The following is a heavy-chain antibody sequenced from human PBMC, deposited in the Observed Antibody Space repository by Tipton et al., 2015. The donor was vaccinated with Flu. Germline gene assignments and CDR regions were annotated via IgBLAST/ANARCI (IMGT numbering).Heavy chain of an antibody. Sequence: TLSLTCTVSRYSLTIDYWNWIRQPAGKGLEWPGRIYGSGGTHYNPSLQGRITLSIDTARNQFSLILDSVTGADTAVYYCARGTTWGSFEHWGPGALVTVSS. V-gene: IGHV4-4*07. D-gene: IGHD7-27*01. CDR3: ARGTTWGSFEH. CDR1: RYSLTIDY. J-gene: IGHJ4*02. CDR2: IYGSGGT.